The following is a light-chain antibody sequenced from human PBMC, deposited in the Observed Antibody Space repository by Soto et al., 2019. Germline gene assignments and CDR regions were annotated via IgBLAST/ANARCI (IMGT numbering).Light chain of an antibody. CDR3: SAFTATTYV. CDR1: SSDVGGNKY. Sequence: TGSSSDVGGNKYVSWYQQYPGKAPKLMICDVSNRPSGVSNRFSGPKSGNTASLTISGLQAEDEAVYYCSAFTATTYVFGTGTKVTVL. J-gene: IGLJ1*01. CDR2: DVS. V-gene: IGLV2-14*04.